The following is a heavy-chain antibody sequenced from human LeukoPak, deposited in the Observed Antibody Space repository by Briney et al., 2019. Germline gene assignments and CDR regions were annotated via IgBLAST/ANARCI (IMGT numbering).Heavy chain of an antibody. V-gene: IGHV3-7*03. CDR1: GFTFSSYW. Sequence: HPGGSLRLSCAASGFTFSSYWMSWVRQAPGKGLEWVANIKQDESEKYYVDSVKGRFTISRDNAKNSLYLQMNSLRAEDTALYYCAKDGAVAGMGYYGMDVWGQGTTVTVSS. CDR2: IKQDESEK. J-gene: IGHJ6*02. D-gene: IGHD6-19*01. CDR3: AKDGAVAGMGYYGMDV.